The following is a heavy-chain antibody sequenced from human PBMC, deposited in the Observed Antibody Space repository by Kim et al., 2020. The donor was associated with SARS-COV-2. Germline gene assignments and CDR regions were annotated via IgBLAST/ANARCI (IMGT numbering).Heavy chain of an antibody. V-gene: IGHV3-49*04. CDR3: TRDLRATVVLVPNHSY. D-gene: IGHD4-17*01. Sequence: GGSLRLSCTASGFTFGDYAMSWVRQAPGKGLEWVGFIRSKAYGGTTEYAASVKGRFTISRDDSKSIAYLQMNSLKTEDTAVYYCTRDLRATVVLVPNHSYWGQGTLVTVSS. CDR1: GFTFGDYA. J-gene: IGHJ4*02. CDR2: IRSKAYGGTT.